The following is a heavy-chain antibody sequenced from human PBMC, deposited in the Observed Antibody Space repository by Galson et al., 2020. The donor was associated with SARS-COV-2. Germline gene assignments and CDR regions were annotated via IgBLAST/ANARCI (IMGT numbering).Heavy chain of an antibody. Sequence: SETLSLTCAVSGGSITTSDWWGWVRQPPGKGLEWIGEIYHSGHTNYNPSLKSRVTMSVDKSKNHFSLKLSSVTAADTALYYCSRIIVTAYYFSYMDVWGKGTTVTVSS. J-gene: IGHJ6*03. CDR1: GGSITTSDW. D-gene: IGHD2-21*02. V-gene: IGHV4-4*02. CDR2: IYHSGHT. CDR3: SRIIVTAYYFSYMDV.